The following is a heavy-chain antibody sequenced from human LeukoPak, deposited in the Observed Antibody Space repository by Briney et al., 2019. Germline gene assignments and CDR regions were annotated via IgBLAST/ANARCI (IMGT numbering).Heavy chain of an antibody. CDR1: GGTFSSYA. Sequence: SVKVSCKASGGTFSSYAISWVRQAPGQGLEWMGGIIPIFGTANYAQKFQGRVTITADKSTSTAYMELSSLRSEDTAVYYCARALDIVATMGSFDYWGQGTLVTVSS. CDR3: ARALDIVATMGSFDY. D-gene: IGHD5-12*01. CDR2: IIPIFGTA. V-gene: IGHV1-69*06. J-gene: IGHJ4*02.